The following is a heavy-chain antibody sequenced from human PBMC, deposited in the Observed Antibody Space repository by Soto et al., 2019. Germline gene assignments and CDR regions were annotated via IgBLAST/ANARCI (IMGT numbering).Heavy chain of an antibody. J-gene: IGHJ4*02. Sequence: PGESLKISCAASGFTFSSYAMHWVRQAPGKGLEWVAVISYDGSNKYYADSVKGRFTISRDNSKNTLYLQMNSLRAEDTAVYYCARDWGVYDILTGYYDYWGQGTLVTVSS. CDR3: ARDWGVYDILTGYYDY. CDR2: ISYDGSNK. V-gene: IGHV3-30-3*01. CDR1: GFTFSSYA. D-gene: IGHD3-9*01.